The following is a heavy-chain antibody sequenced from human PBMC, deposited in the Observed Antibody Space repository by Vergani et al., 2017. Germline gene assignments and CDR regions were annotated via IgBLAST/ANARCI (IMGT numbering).Heavy chain of an antibody. CDR3: ARDADGSGSYTGELGAFDI. V-gene: IGHV3-30*02. CDR2: IRYDGSNK. Sequence: QVQLVESGGGVVQPGGSLRLSCAASGFTFSSYGMHWVRQAPGKGLEWVAFIRYDGSNKYYADSVKGRFTISRDNSKNTLYLQMNSLRAEDTAVYYCARDADGSGSYTGELGAFDIWGQGTMVTVSS. D-gene: IGHD1-26*01. J-gene: IGHJ3*02. CDR1: GFTFSSYG.